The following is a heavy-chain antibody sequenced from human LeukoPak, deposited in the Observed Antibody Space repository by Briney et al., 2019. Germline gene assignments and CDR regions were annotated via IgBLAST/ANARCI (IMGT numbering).Heavy chain of an antibody. CDR2: IYHSGST. Sequence: SETLSLTCAVSGDSITTSYWWGWIRQPPGKGLEWIGYIYHSGSTYYNPSLKSRVTMSVDMSKNQFSLKVNSVTAVDTAVYYCARGLQYSSSTFDYWGQGTLVTVSS. D-gene: IGHD6-6*01. CDR1: GDSITTSYW. J-gene: IGHJ4*02. V-gene: IGHV4-28*01. CDR3: ARGLQYSSSTFDY.